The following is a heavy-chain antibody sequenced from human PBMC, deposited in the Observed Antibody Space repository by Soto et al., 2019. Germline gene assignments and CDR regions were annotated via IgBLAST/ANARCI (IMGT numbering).Heavy chain of an antibody. J-gene: IGHJ4*02. CDR2: IIPILGIA. D-gene: IGHD2-15*01. CDR1: GGTFSSYT. Sequence: QVQLVQSGAEVKKPGSSVKVSCKASGGTFSSYTISWVRQAPGQGLEWMGRIIPILGIANYAQKFQGRVTNTADKSTSTAYMELSSLRSDDTAVYYCARGQAVVAGGSSLDYWGQGTLVTVSS. V-gene: IGHV1-69*02. CDR3: ARGQAVVAGGSSLDY.